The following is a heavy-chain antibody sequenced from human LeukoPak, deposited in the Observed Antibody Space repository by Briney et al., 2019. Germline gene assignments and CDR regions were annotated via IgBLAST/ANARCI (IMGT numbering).Heavy chain of an antibody. Sequence: SVKVSRTASGGTFSSYAISWVRQAPGQGLEWMAGIIPIFGTANYAQKFQGRVTITTDESTSTAYMGLSSLRSEDTAVYYCAGSSSSVGLYYYYYYMDVWGKGTTVTVSS. V-gene: IGHV1-69*05. D-gene: IGHD6-6*01. CDR1: GGTFSSYA. J-gene: IGHJ6*03. CDR2: IIPIFGTA. CDR3: AGSSSSVGLYYYYYYMDV.